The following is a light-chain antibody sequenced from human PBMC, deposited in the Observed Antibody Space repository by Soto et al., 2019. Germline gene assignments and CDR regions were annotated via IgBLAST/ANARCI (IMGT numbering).Light chain of an antibody. CDR2: LGS. J-gene: IGKJ1*01. CDR1: QSLLHSKGYNY. V-gene: IGKV2-28*01. CDR3: MQTLQTPWT. Sequence: DIVMTQSPLSLPVTPGEPASISCWSSQSLLHSKGYNYLNWYLQKPGQSPQLLIYLGSNRASGVPDRFSGSGSGTDFTLKISRVEAEDVGVYYCMQTLQTPWTFGQGTKVDVK.